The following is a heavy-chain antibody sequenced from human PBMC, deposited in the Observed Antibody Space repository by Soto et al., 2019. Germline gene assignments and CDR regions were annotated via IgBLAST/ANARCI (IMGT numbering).Heavy chain of an antibody. J-gene: IGHJ6*02. CDR2: ISAYNGNT. Sequence: GASVKVSCKASGYTFTSYGISWVRQAPGQGLEWMGWISAYNGNTNYAQKLQGRVTMTTDTSTSTAYMDLSSLKSDDTAVYYCARVGSYYYYGMDVWGQGTTVNVSS. CDR1: GYTFTSYG. CDR3: ARVGSYYYYGMDV. V-gene: IGHV1-18*04.